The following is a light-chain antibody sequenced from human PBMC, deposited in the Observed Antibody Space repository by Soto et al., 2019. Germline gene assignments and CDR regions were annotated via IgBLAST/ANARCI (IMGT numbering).Light chain of an antibody. J-gene: IGLJ1*01. CDR1: SSDVGSYNL. CDR3: AAWDDSLNGRV. V-gene: IGLV1-44*01. CDR2: TNN. Sequence: QSVLTQPASVSGSPGQSITISCTGTSSDVGSYNLVSWYQQHPGKAPKLLIYTNNQRPSGVPDRFSGSKSGTSASLAISGLQSEDEADYYCAAWDDSLNGRVFGTGTKVT.